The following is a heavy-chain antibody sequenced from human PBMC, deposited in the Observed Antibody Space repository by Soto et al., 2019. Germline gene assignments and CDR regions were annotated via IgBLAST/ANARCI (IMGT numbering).Heavy chain of an antibody. D-gene: IGHD3-3*01. CDR1: GFTFSSYE. V-gene: IGHV3-48*03. Sequence: PGGSLRLSCAASGFTFSSYEMNWVRQAPGKGLEWVSYISSSGSTIYYADSVKGRFTISRDNAKNSLYLQMNSLRAEDTAVYYCARVLRFLEWLSPYYYYGMDVWGQGTTVTVSS. J-gene: IGHJ6*02. CDR2: ISSSGSTI. CDR3: ARVLRFLEWLSPYYYYGMDV.